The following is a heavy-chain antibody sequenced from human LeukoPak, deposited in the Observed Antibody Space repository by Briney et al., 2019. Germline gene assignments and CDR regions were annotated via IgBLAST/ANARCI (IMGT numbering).Heavy chain of an antibody. Sequence: SETLALTCTVSGGSISTYYWSWIRQPPGKGLEWIGYIYYSWNSNYNPSLKSRVTISVDTSKNQFSLKLSSVTAADTAVYYCAGLGASGNGYLSWFDPWGQGTLVTVSS. V-gene: IGHV4-59*01. CDR2: IYYSWNS. J-gene: IGHJ5*02. CDR1: GGSISTYY. CDR3: AGLGASGNGYLSWFDP. D-gene: IGHD3-22*01.